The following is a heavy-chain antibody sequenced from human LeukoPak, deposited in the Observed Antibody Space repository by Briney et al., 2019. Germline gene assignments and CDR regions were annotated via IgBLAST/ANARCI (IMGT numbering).Heavy chain of an antibody. Sequence: SETLSLTCAVYGGSFSGYYWSWIRQSPGKGLEWIGEINHSGSTNYNPSLKSRVTISVDTSKNQFSLKLSSVTAADTAVYYCARGLAYCGGDCNNNWFDPWGQGTLVTVSS. CDR2: INHSGST. D-gene: IGHD2-21*02. CDR3: ARGLAYCGGDCNNNWFDP. CDR1: GGSFSGYY. V-gene: IGHV4-34*01. J-gene: IGHJ5*02.